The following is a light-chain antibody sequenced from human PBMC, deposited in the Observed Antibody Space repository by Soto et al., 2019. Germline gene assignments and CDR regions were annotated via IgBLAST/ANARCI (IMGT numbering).Light chain of an antibody. V-gene: IGKV3-20*01. J-gene: IGKJ2*01. Sequence: ETVLTQSPGTLSLSPGERATLSCRASQSVSSRYLAWYQQKPGQAPRLLIYGASNRAIGIPDRFSGSGSGTEFTLTISRLEPEDFAVYYCQQYITSPPMYTFGQGTKLEIE. CDR3: QQYITSPPMYT. CDR1: QSVSSRY. CDR2: GAS.